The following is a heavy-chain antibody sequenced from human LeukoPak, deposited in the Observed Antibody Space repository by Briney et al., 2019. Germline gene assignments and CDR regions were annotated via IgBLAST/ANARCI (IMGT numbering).Heavy chain of an antibody. CDR2: ITGSGGST. V-gene: IGHV3-23*01. CDR3: AKVGATFVGMDV. CDR1: GFTFSTYV. J-gene: IGHJ6*02. D-gene: IGHD1-26*01. Sequence: SGGSLRLSCAASGFTFSTYVVNWVRQAPGKGLEWVSTITGSGGSTYYADSVKGRFTISRDNSKNTLYLQMNSLRAEDTAVYYCAKVGATFVGMDVWGQGTTATVSS.